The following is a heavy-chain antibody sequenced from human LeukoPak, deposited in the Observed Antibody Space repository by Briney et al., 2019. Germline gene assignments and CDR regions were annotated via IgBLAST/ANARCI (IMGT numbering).Heavy chain of an antibody. V-gene: IGHV1-69*04. J-gene: IGHJ4*02. CDR2: IIPILGIA. D-gene: IGHD3-22*01. Sequence: SVKVSCKASGYTFTSYYMHWVRQAPGQGLEWMGRIIPILGIANYAQKFQGRVTITADKSTSTAYMELSGLRSEDTAVYYCARDHESSGYFDYWGQGTLVTVSS. CDR3: ARDHESSGYFDY. CDR1: GYTFTSYY.